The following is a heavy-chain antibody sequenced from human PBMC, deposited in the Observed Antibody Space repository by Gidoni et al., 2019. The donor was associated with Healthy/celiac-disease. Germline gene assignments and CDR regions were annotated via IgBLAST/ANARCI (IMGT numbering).Heavy chain of an antibody. Sequence: QVQLVQSGAEVKKPGSSVKVSCKASGGTFSSYAIRWVRQAPGQGLEWMGGIIPIFGTANYAQKFQGRVTITADESTSTAYMELSSLRSEDTAVYYCAREGGGVVVAAPGSFDYWGQGTLVTVSS. V-gene: IGHV1-69*01. J-gene: IGHJ4*02. CDR3: AREGGGVVVAAPGSFDY. D-gene: IGHD2-15*01. CDR1: GGTFSSYA. CDR2: IIPIFGTA.